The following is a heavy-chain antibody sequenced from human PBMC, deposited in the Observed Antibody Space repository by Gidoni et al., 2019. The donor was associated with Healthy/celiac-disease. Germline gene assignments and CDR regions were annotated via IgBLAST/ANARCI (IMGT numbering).Heavy chain of an antibody. CDR1: GGSFSGYY. D-gene: IGHD3-10*01. CDR2: INHSGST. CDR3: ARGRRSGLLWFGESSYYYYGMDV. Sequence: QVQLQQWGAGLLKPSETLSLTCAVYGGSFSGYYWSWIRQPPGTGLEWIGEINHSGSTNYNPSLKSRVTISVDTSKNQFSLKLSPVTAADTAVYYCARGRRSGLLWFGESSYYYYGMDVWGQGTTVTVSS. J-gene: IGHJ6*02. V-gene: IGHV4-34*01.